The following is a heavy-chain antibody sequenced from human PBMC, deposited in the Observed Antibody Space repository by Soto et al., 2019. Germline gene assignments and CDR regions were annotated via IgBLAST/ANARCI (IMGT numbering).Heavy chain of an antibody. D-gene: IGHD4-17*01. CDR2: IYHSGST. J-gene: IGHJ5*02. Sequence: SETLSLTCDVSGYSISSTYYWGWIRQPPGKGLEWIGSIYHSGSTYYNPSLKSRVTISVDRSKNQFSLKLSSVTAADTAVYYCARSRVRLRENWFDPWGQGTLVTVSS. V-gene: IGHV4-38-2*01. CDR1: GYSISSTYY. CDR3: ARSRVRLRENWFDP.